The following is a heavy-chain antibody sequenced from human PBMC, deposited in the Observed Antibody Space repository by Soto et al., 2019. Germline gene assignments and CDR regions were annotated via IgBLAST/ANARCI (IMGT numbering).Heavy chain of an antibody. Sequence: ASVKVSCKASGYTFTAYAIHWVRQAPGQRLEWLGYINPGTGNTKYSPEFQGRVTLSSDTSATTVYMDLSSLRSEDAAVYYCARDLGTSTTRQTWFHPWGRGTPVTVSS. CDR2: INPGTGNT. D-gene: IGHD4-17*01. J-gene: IGHJ5*02. CDR1: GYTFTAYA. V-gene: IGHV1-3*01. CDR3: ARDLGTSTTRQTWFHP.